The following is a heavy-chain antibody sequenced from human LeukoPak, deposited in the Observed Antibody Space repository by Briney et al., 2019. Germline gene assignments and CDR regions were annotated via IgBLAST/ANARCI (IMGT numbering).Heavy chain of an antibody. CDR1: GDSVSRSDS. CDR2: ISGTVGST. J-gene: IGHJ3*02. D-gene: IGHD5-18*01. V-gene: IGHV3-23*01. Sequence: ETLSLTCSVSGDSVSRSDSYSDWIRQPPGKGLEWAASISGTVGSTYYADSVNGRGTISRDNSKNTLYLQMNRLRAEDTAVFYCAKDSVVGIQLWHDGFDIWGRGTLVTVSS. CDR3: AKDSVVGIQLWHDGFDI.